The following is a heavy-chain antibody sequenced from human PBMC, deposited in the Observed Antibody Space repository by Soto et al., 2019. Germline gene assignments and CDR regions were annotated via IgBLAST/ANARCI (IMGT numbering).Heavy chain of an antibody. Sequence: QVQLVESGGGVVQPGRSLRLSCAASGFTFSSYGMHWVRQAPGKGLEWVAVIWYDGSNKYYADSVKGRFTISRDNSKNTLYLQMNSLRAEDTAVYYCARGGSIAARSAPIDWFDPWGQGTLVTVSS. CDR1: GFTFSSYG. J-gene: IGHJ5*02. D-gene: IGHD6-6*01. CDR3: ARGGSIAARSAPIDWFDP. V-gene: IGHV3-33*01. CDR2: IWYDGSNK.